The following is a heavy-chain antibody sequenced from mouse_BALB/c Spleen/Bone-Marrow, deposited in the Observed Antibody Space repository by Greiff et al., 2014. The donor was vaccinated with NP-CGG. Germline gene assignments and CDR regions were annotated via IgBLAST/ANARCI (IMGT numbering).Heavy chain of an antibody. CDR1: GYTFSNYW. CDR2: IHPGNSDT. CDR3: TTLARNNFDY. Sequence: DVQLQESGTVLARPGAAVKMSCKASGYTFSNYWIHWIKQRPGQGLEWIGTIHPGNSDTTYNQKFKGKAKLTAVTSTSTAYMELSSLTNEDSAVYYCTTLARNNFDYWGQGTTLTVSS. D-gene: IGHD5-1-1*01. J-gene: IGHJ2*01. V-gene: IGHV1-5*01.